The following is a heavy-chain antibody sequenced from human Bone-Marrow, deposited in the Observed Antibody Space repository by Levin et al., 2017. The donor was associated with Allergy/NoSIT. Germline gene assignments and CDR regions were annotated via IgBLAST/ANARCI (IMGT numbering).Heavy chain of an antibody. D-gene: IGHD6-6*01. J-gene: IGHJ4*02. V-gene: IGHV3-48*03. CDR2: ISSSGGAI. CDR3: ASLRIAARIWAPFDY. Sequence: GGSLRLSCAASGFTFSSYEMNWVRQAPGKGLEWVSYISSSGGAIYYADSVKGRFTISRDNAKNSLYLQINSLRAEDTAVYYCASLRIAARIWAPFDYWGQGTLVTVSS. CDR1: GFTFSSYE.